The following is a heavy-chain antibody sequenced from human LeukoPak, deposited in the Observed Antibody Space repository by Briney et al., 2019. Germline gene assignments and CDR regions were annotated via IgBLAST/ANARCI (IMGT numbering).Heavy chain of an antibody. D-gene: IGHD5-18*01. CDR1: GFTFSSYV. V-gene: IGHV3-23*01. J-gene: IGHJ4*02. Sequence: GGSLRLSCAASGFTFSSYVVSWVRQAPGKGLEWVSGISASGGDTYYAYGVKGRFSISRDNSRKTLYLQMDSLRAEDTALYYCAKEKYSTGRHPEGHWGQGTLVTVSS. CDR2: ISASGGDT. CDR3: AKEKYSTGRHPEGH.